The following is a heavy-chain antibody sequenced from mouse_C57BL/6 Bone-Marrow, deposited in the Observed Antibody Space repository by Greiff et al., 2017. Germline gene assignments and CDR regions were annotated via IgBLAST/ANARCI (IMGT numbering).Heavy chain of an antibody. CDR2: ISDGGSYT. CDR1: GFTFSSYA. V-gene: IGHV5-4*01. CDR3: SRDHYDYDNFAY. Sequence: EVQLVESGGGLVKPGGSLKLSCAASGFTFSSYAMSWVRQTPEKRLEWVATISDGGSYTYYPDNVKGRFTISRDNAKNNLYLQMSHLKSEDTAMYYCSRDHYDYDNFAYRGQGTLVTVSA. J-gene: IGHJ3*01. D-gene: IGHD2-4*01.